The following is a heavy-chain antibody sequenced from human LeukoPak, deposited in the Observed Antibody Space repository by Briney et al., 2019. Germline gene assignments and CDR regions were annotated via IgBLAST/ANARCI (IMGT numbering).Heavy chain of an antibody. V-gene: IGHV1-69*13. Sequence: SVKVSCKASGGTFSSYAISWVRQAPGQGLEWMGGIIPIFGTANYAQKFQGRVTITADESTSTAYMELSSLRSEDTAVYYCARDRPPRSTAGVVAGMGRFDYWGQGTLVTVSS. D-gene: IGHD6-19*01. J-gene: IGHJ4*02. CDR3: ARDRPPRSTAGVVAGMGRFDY. CDR1: GGTFSSYA. CDR2: IIPIFGTA.